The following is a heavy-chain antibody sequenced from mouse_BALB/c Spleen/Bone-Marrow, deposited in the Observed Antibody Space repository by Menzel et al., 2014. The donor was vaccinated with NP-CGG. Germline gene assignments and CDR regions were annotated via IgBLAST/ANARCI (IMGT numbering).Heavy chain of an antibody. D-gene: IGHD1-1*01. Sequence: EVKLMESGGGLVQPGGSLKLSCAASGFDFSRYWMGWVRQAPGRGLKWIGEINPDSSTINYTPSLKDKFIISRDNAGNALYLQMSKVRSEDTALYYCARLRYYGMMAYWGQGTSVTVSS. CDR3: ARLRYYGMMAY. V-gene: IGHV4-1*02. CDR2: INPDSSTI. CDR1: GFDFSRYW. J-gene: IGHJ4*01.